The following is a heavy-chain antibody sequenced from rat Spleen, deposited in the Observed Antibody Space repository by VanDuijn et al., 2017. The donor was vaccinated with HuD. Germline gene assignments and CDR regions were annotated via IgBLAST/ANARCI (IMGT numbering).Heavy chain of an antibody. D-gene: IGHD1-2*01. CDR3: ARRYYSSYVMDA. J-gene: IGHJ4*01. Sequence: EVQLVESDGGLLQPGRSLKLSCAASEFTFSDYYMAWVRQAPKKGLEWVATISYDGSSTYYRDSVKGRFTISRDNAKSTLYLQMDSLRSEDTATYYCARRYYSSYVMDAWGQGASVTVSS. V-gene: IGHV5-7*01. CDR2: ISYDGSST. CDR1: EFTFSDYY.